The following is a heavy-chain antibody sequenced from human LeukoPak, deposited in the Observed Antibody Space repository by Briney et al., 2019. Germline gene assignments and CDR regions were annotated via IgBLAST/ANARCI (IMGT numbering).Heavy chain of an antibody. CDR3: ARGRPHGNDY. V-gene: IGHV3-30*03. Sequence: GGSLRLSCAASGFTFSSYGFPWVRQAPGKGLEWVAVISYDGTNKYYADSVKGRFTISRDNSKNTLYLQMNSLRVEDTAVYYCARGRPHGNDYWGQGTLVTVSS. CDR1: GFTFSSYG. J-gene: IGHJ4*02. CDR2: ISYDGTNK. D-gene: IGHD4-23*01.